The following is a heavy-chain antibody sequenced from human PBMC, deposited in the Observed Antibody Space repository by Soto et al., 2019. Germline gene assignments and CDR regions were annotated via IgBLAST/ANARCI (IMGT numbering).Heavy chain of an antibody. V-gene: IGHV1-69*01. D-gene: IGHD3-10*01. CDR2: IIPIFGTP. CDR1: GGIFSTYA. CDR3: ARDRDDYGSGNYYNRIDF. Sequence: QVQLVQSGAEVKKPGSSVKVSCKASGGIFSTYAISWLRQAPGQGLEWMGGIIPIFGTPNYAQRFQGRVTITADESTSTSYIGLSRLKSDVTAVYYCARDRDDYGSGNYYNRIDFWGQGTLVSVS. J-gene: IGHJ4*02.